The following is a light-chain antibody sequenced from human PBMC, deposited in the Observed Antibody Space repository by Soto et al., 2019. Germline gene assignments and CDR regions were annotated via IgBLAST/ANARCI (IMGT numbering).Light chain of an antibody. J-gene: IGKJ1*01. CDR1: QSVRSN. V-gene: IGKV3-15*01. CDR3: QQYGTSPRT. CDR2: GAS. Sequence: EIVMTQSPATLSASPGERATLSCRASQSVRSNLAWYQQKPGQAPRLLIYGASTRATGIPARFSGSGSGTEFTLSISRLEPEDFAVYYCQQYGTSPRTFGQGTKVDIK.